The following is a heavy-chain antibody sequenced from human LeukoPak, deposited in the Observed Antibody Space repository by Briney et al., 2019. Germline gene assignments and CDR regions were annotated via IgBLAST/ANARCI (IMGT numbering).Heavy chain of an antibody. CDR3: ARDGGGVAAAELPNWFDP. Sequence: SETLSLTCTVSGGSISSTSYYWGWIRQPPGKGLEWIGNIYYSGGTYYNPSLRSRVTISVDTSKSRFSLKLNSVTAADTAVYYCARDGGGVAAAELPNWFDPWGQGTLVTVSS. CDR2: IYYSGGT. V-gene: IGHV4-39*07. D-gene: IGHD6-13*01. J-gene: IGHJ5*02. CDR1: GGSISSTSYY.